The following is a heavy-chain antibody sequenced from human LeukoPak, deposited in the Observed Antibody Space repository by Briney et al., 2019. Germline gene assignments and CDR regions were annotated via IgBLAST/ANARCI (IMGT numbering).Heavy chain of an antibody. CDR2: IFYSGGT. J-gene: IGHJ5*01. CDR3: AREDYSGGNNWFDF. V-gene: IGHV4-59*01. CDR1: GGSINNYY. D-gene: IGHD4-11*01. Sequence: PSETLSLTCTVSGGSINNYYWSWIRQPPGKGLEWIGSIFYSGGTNYNPSLKSRVIISVDTSNNQFSLKISSVTAADTAVYYCAREDYSGGNNWFDFWGQGTLVTVSS.